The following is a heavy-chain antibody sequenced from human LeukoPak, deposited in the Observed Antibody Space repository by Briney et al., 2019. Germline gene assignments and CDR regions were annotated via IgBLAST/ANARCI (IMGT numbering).Heavy chain of an antibody. Sequence: PGGSLRLSCAASGFTFGDFAMHWVRQAPGKGLEWVSGITWNSGSIGYADSVKGRFTISRDNSKNTLYLQMNSLRAEDTAVYYCAKDSLMYYYDSSGTDYWGQGTLVTVSS. CDR1: GFTFGDFA. CDR3: AKDSLMYYYDSSGTDY. D-gene: IGHD3-22*01. J-gene: IGHJ4*02. CDR2: ITWNSGSI. V-gene: IGHV3-9*01.